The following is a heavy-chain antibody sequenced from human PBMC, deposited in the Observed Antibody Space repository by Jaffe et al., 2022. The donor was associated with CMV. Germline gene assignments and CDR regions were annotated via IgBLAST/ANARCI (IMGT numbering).Heavy chain of an antibody. Sequence: EVQLVESGGGLVKPGGSLRLSCAASGFTFSSYSMNWVRQAPGKGLEWVSSISSSSSYIYYADSVKGRFTISRDNAKNSLYLQMNSLRAEDTAVYYCARGSGRLRPFQPWGQGTLVTVSS. CDR2: ISSSSSYI. D-gene: IGHD5-12*01. CDR1: GFTFSSYS. CDR3: ARGSGRLRPFQP. J-gene: IGHJ5*02. V-gene: IGHV3-21*01.